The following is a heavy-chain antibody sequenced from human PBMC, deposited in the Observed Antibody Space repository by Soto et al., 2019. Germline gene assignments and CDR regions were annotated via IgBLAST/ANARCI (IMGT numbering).Heavy chain of an antibody. CDR1: GFTFSSYS. J-gene: IGHJ5*02. CDR2: ISSSSSTI. D-gene: IGHD6-19*01. Sequence: GGSLRLSCAASGFTFSSYSMNWVRQAPGKGLVWVSYISSSSSTIYSADSVKGRFTISRDNAKNSLYLQRNSLRAEDTAVYYCARETQWLNWFDPWGQGTLVTVSS. CDR3: ARETQWLNWFDP. V-gene: IGHV3-48*01.